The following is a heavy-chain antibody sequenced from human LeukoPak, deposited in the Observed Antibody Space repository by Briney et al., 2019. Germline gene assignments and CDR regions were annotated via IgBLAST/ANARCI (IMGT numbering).Heavy chain of an antibody. CDR2: IYHSGST. CDR1: GYSISSGYY. V-gene: IGHV4-38-2*01. Sequence: PSETLSLTCAVSGYSISSGYYWGWIRQPPGKGLEWIGSIYHSGSTYYNPSLKSRVTISVDTSKNQFSLKLSSVTAADTAVYYCARLLFGVVDYWGQGTLVTASS. CDR3: ARLLFGVVDY. D-gene: IGHD3-3*01. J-gene: IGHJ4*02.